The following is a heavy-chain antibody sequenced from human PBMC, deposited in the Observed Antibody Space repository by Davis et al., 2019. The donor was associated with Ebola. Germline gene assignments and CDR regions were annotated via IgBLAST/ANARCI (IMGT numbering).Heavy chain of an antibody. J-gene: IGHJ5*02. V-gene: IGHV1-69*13. D-gene: IGHD5-12*01. CDR2: IIPIFGTA. CDR1: GGTFSSYA. CDR3: ARGDIVATMGSWFDP. Sequence: SVKVSCKASGGTFSSYAISWVRQAPGQGLEWMGGIIPIFGTANYAQKFQGRVTITADESTSTAYMELSSLRPEDTAVYYCARGDIVATMGSWFDPWGQGVSVTVSS.